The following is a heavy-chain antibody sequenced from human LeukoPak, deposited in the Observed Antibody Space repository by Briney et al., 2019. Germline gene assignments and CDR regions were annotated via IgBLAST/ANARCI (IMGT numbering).Heavy chain of an antibody. CDR1: GDSIISYY. CDR2: IYTSGRT. V-gene: IGHV4-4*07. CDR3: ARSFISVAGTFDS. D-gene: IGHD6-19*01. Sequence: SVTLSLTCTVSGDSIISYYWSWIPQPAGKGLEWIVRIYTSGRTNYNPSLKSRVTMSVDTSKNQFSLRLSSVTAADTAVYYCARSFISVAGTFDSWGQGTLVTVSS. J-gene: IGHJ4*02.